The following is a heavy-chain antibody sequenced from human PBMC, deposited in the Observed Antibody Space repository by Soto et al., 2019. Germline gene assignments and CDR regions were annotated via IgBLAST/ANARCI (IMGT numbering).Heavy chain of an antibody. CDR2: IHYSGST. CDR3: ARYTDTYYSY. D-gene: IGHD1-26*01. V-gene: IGHV4-59*01. CDR1: VGPISVYY. Sequence: SETLSVTCTFSVGPISVYYWSWVRQPPGKGLEWIGYIHYSGSTKYNPPLKSRVTMSVDTSKNQFSLSLISLTAADTAVYYCARYTDTYYSYWGQGTTVTVSS. J-gene: IGHJ4*02.